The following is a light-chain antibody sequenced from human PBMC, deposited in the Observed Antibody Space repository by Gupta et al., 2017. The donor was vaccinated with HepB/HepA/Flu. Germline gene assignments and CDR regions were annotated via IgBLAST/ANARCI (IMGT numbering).Light chain of an antibody. CDR2: RIN. Sequence: QSVLTHPPPASGTPGQRVTISCSGSSSNIGSNYVYWYQQFPGTAPKLLIYRINQRPSGVPDRFSGSKSGTSASLAISGLRSDDEADYYCATWDDSLSGYVFGNGTNVTVL. J-gene: IGLJ1*01. CDR3: ATWDDSLSGYV. V-gene: IGLV1-47*01. CDR1: SSNIGSNY.